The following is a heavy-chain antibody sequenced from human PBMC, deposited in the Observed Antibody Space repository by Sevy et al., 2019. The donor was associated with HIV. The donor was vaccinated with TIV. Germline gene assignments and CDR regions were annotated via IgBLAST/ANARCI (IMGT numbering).Heavy chain of an antibody. CDR3: ARLIVDTAMVTRPTQEYYYYYYGMDV. V-gene: IGHV5-51*01. Sequence: GESLKISCKGSGCSFTSYWIGWVRQMPGKGLEWMGIIYPGDSDTRYSPSFQGQVTISADKSISTAYLQWSSLKASDTAMYYCARLIVDTAMVTRPTQEYYYYYYGMDVWGQGTTVTVSS. CDR2: IYPGDSDT. CDR1: GCSFTSYW. D-gene: IGHD5-18*01. J-gene: IGHJ6*02.